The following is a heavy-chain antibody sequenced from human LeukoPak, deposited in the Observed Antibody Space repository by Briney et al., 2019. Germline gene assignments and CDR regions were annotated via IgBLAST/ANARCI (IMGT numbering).Heavy chain of an antibody. Sequence: ASVKVSCKASGYTFTGYYMHWVRQAPGQGLEWMGWINPNSGGTNYAQKFQGRVTMTRDTSISTAYMELSRLRSDDTAVYYCAREGYSGSYHHDYWGQGTLVTVSS. CDR2: INPNSGGT. CDR1: GYTFTGYY. CDR3: AREGYSGSYHHDY. V-gene: IGHV1-2*02. D-gene: IGHD1-26*01. J-gene: IGHJ4*02.